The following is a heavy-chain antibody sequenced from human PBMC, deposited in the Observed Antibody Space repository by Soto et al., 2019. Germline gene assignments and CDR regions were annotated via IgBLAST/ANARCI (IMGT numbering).Heavy chain of an antibody. J-gene: IGHJ3*02. D-gene: IGHD2-2*01. CDR1: GGTFSSYT. Sequence: ASVKVSCKSSGGTFSSYTISCVRQAPGQGLEWMGRIIPILGIANYAQKFQGRVTITADKSTSTAYMELSSLRSEDTAVYYCARLLGYCSSTSCAPAPYAFDIWGQGTMVTVSS. CDR3: ARLLGYCSSTSCAPAPYAFDI. V-gene: IGHV1-69*02. CDR2: IIPILGIA.